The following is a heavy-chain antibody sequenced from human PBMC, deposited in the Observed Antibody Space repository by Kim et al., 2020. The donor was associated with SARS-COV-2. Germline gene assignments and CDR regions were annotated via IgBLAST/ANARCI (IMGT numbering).Heavy chain of an antibody. J-gene: IGHJ6*03. CDR1: GYTFTSYD. CDR3: ARVGPPSCYTCRYYYYYMDV. CDR2: MNPNSGNT. V-gene: IGHV1-8*01. D-gene: IGHD2-2*02. Sequence: ASVKVSCKASGYTFTSYDINWVRQATGQGLEWMGWMNPNSGNTGYAQKFQGRVTMTRNTSISTAYMELSSLRSEDTAVYYCARVGPPSCYTCRYYYYYMDVWGKGTTVTVSS.